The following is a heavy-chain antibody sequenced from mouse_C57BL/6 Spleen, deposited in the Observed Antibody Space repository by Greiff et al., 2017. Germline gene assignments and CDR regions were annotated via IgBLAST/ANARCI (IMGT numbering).Heavy chain of an antibody. D-gene: IGHD1-3*01. Sequence: QVQLQQPGAELVRPGSSVKLSCKASGYTFTSYWMDWVKQRPGQGLEWIGNIYPSDSETHYNQKFKDKATLTVDKSSSTAYMQLSSLTSEDSAVYYCARAYKWAMDYWGQGTSVTGSS. CDR3: ARAYKWAMDY. CDR2: IYPSDSET. CDR1: GYTFTSYW. J-gene: IGHJ4*01. V-gene: IGHV1-61*01.